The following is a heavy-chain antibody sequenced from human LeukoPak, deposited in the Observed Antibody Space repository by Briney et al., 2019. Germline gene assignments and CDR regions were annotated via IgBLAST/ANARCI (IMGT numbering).Heavy chain of an antibody. CDR2: TYYRSKWYN. Sequence: SQTLSLTCAVSGDSVSSNSGAWNWIRQSPSRGLEWLGRTYYRSKWYNDYAVSVKSRITINPDTSKNQFSLQLNSVTPEDTAVYYCARGPTFVWYFDLWGRGTLVTVSS. CDR1: GDSVSSNSGA. CDR3: ARGPTFVWYFDL. J-gene: IGHJ2*01. V-gene: IGHV6-1*01. D-gene: IGHD3-3*02.